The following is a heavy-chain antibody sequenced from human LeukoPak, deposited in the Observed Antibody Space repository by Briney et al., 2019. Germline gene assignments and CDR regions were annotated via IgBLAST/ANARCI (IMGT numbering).Heavy chain of an antibody. J-gene: IGHJ5*02. Sequence: QAGGSLRLSCAASGFTFSSYAMSWVRQAPGKGLEWVSAISGSGGSTYYADSVKGRFTTSRDNSKNTLYLQMNSLRAEDTAVYYCAKDSADSSGYYHWWFDPWGQGTLVTVSS. CDR2: ISGSGGST. CDR1: GFTFSSYA. CDR3: AKDSADSSGYYHWWFDP. D-gene: IGHD3-22*01. V-gene: IGHV3-23*01.